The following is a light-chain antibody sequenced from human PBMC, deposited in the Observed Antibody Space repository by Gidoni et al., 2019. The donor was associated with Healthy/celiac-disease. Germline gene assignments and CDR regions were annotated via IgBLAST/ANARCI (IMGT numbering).Light chain of an antibody. CDR2: QDS. CDR1: KLGDKY. J-gene: IGLJ1*01. CDR3: QAWDSSNNYV. V-gene: IGLV3-1*01. Sequence: SYELPQPPSVSVSPGQTASITCSGDKLGDKYACWYQQKPGQSPVLVIYQDSKRPSGIPERFSGSNSGNTATLTISGTQAMDEADYYCQAWDSSNNYVFGTGTKVTVL.